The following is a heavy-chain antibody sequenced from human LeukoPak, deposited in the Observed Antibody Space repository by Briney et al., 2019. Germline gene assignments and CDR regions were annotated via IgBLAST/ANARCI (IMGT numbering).Heavy chain of an antibody. CDR3: PHLLGEAPMDY. CDR1: GFTFSSYA. D-gene: IGHD2-2*01. J-gene: IGHJ4*02. Sequence: GGSLRLSCAASGFTFSSYAMHWVRQAPGKGLEWVAVISYDGSNKYYADSVKGRFTISRDNSKNTLYLQMNSLRAEDTAVYYCPHLLGEAPMDYWGRGTLATAS. V-gene: IGHV3-30-3*01. CDR2: ISYDGSNK.